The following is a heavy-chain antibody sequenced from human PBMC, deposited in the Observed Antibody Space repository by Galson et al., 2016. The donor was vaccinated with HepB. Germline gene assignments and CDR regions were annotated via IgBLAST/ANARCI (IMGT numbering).Heavy chain of an antibody. D-gene: IGHD4-17*01. CDR1: GFTFNSYG. J-gene: IGHJ4*02. CDR2: VWYDEINT. Sequence: SLRLSCAASGFTFNSYGMHWVRQAPGKGLEWVALVWYDEINTFYRDSVKGRFTISRDNSKNTLYLQMNNLRAEDTAVYYCASGTTMTPDYFDYWGQGTLVTVSS. V-gene: IGHV3-33*01. CDR3: ASGTTMTPDYFDY.